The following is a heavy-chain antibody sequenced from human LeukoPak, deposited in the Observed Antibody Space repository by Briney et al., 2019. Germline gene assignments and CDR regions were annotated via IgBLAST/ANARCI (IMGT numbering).Heavy chain of an antibody. V-gene: IGHV1-18*01. CDR1: GYTFTSYG. D-gene: IGHD5-12*01. CDR2: ISAYNGNT. J-gene: IGHJ4*02. Sequence: ASVKVSCKASGYTFTSYGISWVRQAPGQGLEWMGWISAYNGNTNYAQKLQGRVTMTTDTSTSTAYMELRSLRSDDTAVYYCARDVEYSALGLPRSDYWGQGTLVTVSS. CDR3: ARDVEYSALGLPRSDY.